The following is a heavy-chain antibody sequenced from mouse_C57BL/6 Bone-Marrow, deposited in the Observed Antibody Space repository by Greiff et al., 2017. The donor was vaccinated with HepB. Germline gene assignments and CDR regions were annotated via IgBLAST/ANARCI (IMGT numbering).Heavy chain of an antibody. Sequence: EVKLVESGGGLVKPGGSLKLSCAASGFTFSDYGMHWVRQAPEKELEWVAYISSGSSTIYYADTVKGRFTISRDNAKNTLFLQMTSLRSEDTAMYYCARLRRAWFAYWGQGTLVTVSA. CDR1: GFTFSDYG. CDR2: ISSGSSTI. D-gene: IGHD2-4*01. CDR3: ARLRRAWFAY. J-gene: IGHJ3*01. V-gene: IGHV5-17*01.